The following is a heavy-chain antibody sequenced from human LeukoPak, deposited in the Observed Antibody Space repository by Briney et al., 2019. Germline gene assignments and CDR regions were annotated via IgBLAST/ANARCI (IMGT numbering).Heavy chain of an antibody. Sequence: ASVKVSCKASGYTFTGYYMHWVRQAPGQGLEWMGWINPNSGGTNYAQKFQGRVTMTRDTSISTAYMELSRLRSDDTAVYYCARDLAPTYYYASSGSTTLNWGQGTLVTVSS. J-gene: IGHJ4*02. CDR2: INPNSGGT. CDR3: ARDLAPTYYYASSGSTTLN. D-gene: IGHD3-22*01. CDR1: GYTFTGYY. V-gene: IGHV1-2*02.